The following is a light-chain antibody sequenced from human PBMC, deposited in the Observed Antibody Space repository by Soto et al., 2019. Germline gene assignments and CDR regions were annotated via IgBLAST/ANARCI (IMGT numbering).Light chain of an antibody. CDR1: QSVSSTY. J-gene: IGKJ1*01. CDR2: GAS. CDR3: QQYGNSPVT. V-gene: IGKV3-20*01. Sequence: VLTQSPGTLSLSPGERATLSCRASQSVSSTYLAWYQLKPGQAPRLLIYGASSRATGIPDRFSGSGSGTDFTLTISRLEPEDFAVYYCQQYGNSPVTFGQGTKVDIK.